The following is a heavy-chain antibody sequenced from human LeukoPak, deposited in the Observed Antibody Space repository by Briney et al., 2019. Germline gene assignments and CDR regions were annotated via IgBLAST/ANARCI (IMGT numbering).Heavy chain of an antibody. J-gene: IGHJ3*02. CDR1: GGSISTYY. Sequence: PETLSLTCIVSGGSISTYYWSWIRQPAGKGPEWIGRIYTSGNINYNPSLKSRVTMSVGTSKNQFSLKLTSVTAADTAVYYCARDGPGYSFDIWGQGTMVTVSS. CDR2: IYTSGNI. D-gene: IGHD6-13*01. V-gene: IGHV4-4*07. CDR3: ARDGPGYSFDI.